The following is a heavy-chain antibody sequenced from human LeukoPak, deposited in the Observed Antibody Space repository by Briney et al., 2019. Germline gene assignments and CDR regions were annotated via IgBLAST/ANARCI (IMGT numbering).Heavy chain of an antibody. CDR1: GYTFTSYY. CDR2: IIPISGTT. Sequence: SVKVSCKASGYTFTSYYMHWVRQAPGQGLEWMGGIIPISGTTNYAQKFQGRVTITADKSTSTAYMELSSLRSEDTAVYYCATLCCGSYYMDVWGKGTTVTVSS. CDR3: ATLCCGSYYMDV. D-gene: IGHD2-15*01. J-gene: IGHJ6*03. V-gene: IGHV1-69*06.